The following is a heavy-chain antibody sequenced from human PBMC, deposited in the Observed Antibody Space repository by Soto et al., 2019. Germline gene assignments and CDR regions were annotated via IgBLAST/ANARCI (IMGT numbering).Heavy chain of an antibody. J-gene: IGHJ6*02. CDR1: GFTFSSYA. CDR2: ISYDGSNK. Sequence: GGSLRLSCAASGFTFSSYAMHWVRQAPGKGLEWVAVISYDGSNKYYADSVKGRFTISRDNSKNTLYLQMNSLRAEDTAVYYCATLCITIFVLVNDYYGMDVLGHGTTFTVSS. V-gene: IGHV3-30-3*01. CDR3: ATLCITIFVLVNDYYGMDV. D-gene: IGHD3-3*01.